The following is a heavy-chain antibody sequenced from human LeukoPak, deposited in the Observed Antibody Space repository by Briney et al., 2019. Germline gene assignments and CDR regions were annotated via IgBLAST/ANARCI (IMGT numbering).Heavy chain of an antibody. CDR2: ISSSSSYI. CDR1: GFTFSSYS. CDR3: ARDGSGSYYFDY. V-gene: IGHV3-21*01. J-gene: IGHJ4*02. Sequence: GGSLRLSCAASGFTFSSYSMKWVRQAPGKGLEWVSSISSSSSYIYYADSVKGRFTISRDNAKNSLYLQMNSLRAEDTAVYYCARDGSGSYYFDYWGQGTLVTVSS. D-gene: IGHD1-26*01.